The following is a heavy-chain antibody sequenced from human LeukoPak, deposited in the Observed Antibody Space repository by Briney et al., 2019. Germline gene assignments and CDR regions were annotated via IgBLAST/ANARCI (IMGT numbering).Heavy chain of an antibody. CDR2: ISWNSSSI. J-gene: IGHJ4*02. V-gene: IGHV3-9*01. CDR1: GFTFDDYA. D-gene: IGHD3-22*01. Sequence: SGRSLRLSCAASGFTFDDYAMHWVRQAPGKGLEWVSGISWNSSSIGYADSVKGRFTISRDNAKNSLYLQMNSLRAEDTALYYCAKGNYYDSSGYYYFDYWGQGTLVTVSS. CDR3: AKGNYYDSSGYYYFDY.